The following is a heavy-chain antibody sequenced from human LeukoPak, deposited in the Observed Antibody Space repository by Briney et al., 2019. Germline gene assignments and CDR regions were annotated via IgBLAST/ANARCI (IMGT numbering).Heavy chain of an antibody. J-gene: IGHJ4*02. CDR2: ISRSSNYI. V-gene: IGHV3-21*01. CDR3: ARAPNSGNSWPFDY. Sequence: GGTLRLSCAASAFTFSNYTMNWVRQSPGKGLEWVSSISRSSNYIYYADVVKRRYTITRDNAKHTLHLQMNSLRAEDTAVYYCARAPNSGNSWPFDYWGQGTLVTVSS. CDR1: AFTFSNYT. D-gene: IGHD6-13*01.